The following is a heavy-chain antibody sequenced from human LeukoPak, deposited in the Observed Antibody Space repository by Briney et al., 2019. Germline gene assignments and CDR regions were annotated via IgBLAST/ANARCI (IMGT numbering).Heavy chain of an antibody. D-gene: IGHD6-19*01. Sequence: GASVKVSCKASGYTFTSYAMNWVRQAPGQGLEWMGWINTNTGNPTYAQGLTGRFVFSLDTSVSTAYLQISSLKAEDTAVYYCASSLRSGPTGGYYFDYWGQGTLVTVSS. V-gene: IGHV7-4-1*02. CDR3: ASSLRSGPTGGYYFDY. CDR2: INTNTGNP. J-gene: IGHJ4*02. CDR1: GYTFTSYA.